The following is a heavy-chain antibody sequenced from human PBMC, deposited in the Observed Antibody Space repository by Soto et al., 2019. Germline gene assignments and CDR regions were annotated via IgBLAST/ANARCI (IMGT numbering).Heavy chain of an antibody. Sequence: QVQLVQSGAEVKKPGASVKVSCKAAGYTFTSYDINWVRQATGQGLEWMGWMKPNSGNTGYAQKFQGRVTITMDTSISTAYMELSSLRSEDTAVYYCARGPRNWGVDYWGQGTLVTVSS. V-gene: IGHV1-8*01. J-gene: IGHJ4*02. D-gene: IGHD7-27*01. CDR1: GYTFTSYD. CDR2: MKPNSGNT. CDR3: ARGPRNWGVDY.